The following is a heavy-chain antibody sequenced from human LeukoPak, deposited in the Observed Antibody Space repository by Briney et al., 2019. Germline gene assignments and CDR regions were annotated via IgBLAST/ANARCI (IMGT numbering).Heavy chain of an antibody. V-gene: IGHV5-51*01. D-gene: IGHD3-10*01. CDR2: IYPGDSET. J-gene: IGHJ4*02. CDR1: GNSFTNYW. Sequence: GESLKISCKGSGNSFTNYWIAWVRQMPGGGLEWMGIIYPGDSETVYSPTFQGQVTISADKSISTAYLQWSSLKTSDTAMYYCGLNYFGTFDYWGQGTLVTVSS. CDR3: GLNYFGTFDY.